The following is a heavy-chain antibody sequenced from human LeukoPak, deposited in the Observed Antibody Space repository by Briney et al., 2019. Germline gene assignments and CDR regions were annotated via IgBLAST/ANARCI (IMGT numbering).Heavy chain of an antibody. V-gene: IGHV5-51*01. D-gene: IGHD6-13*01. Sequence: EPLKISCKGSGYSFTNYWIGWVRQMPGKGLEWMGIISPDGSDTRYSPSFQGQVTISADKSITTAYLQWSSLKASDTAMYYCARLTSSWSFDYWGQGTLVTVSS. CDR1: GYSFTNYW. CDR3: ARLTSSWSFDY. J-gene: IGHJ4*02. CDR2: ISPDGSDT.